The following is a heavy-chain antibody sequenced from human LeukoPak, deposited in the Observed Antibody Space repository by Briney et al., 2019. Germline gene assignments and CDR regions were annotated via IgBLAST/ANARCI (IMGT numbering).Heavy chain of an antibody. J-gene: IGHJ5*02. V-gene: IGHV1-69*01. CDR2: IIPIFGTA. Sequence: SVKVSCKASGGTFSSYAISWVRQAPGQGLEWMGGIIPIFGTANYAQKFQGRVTITADESTSTAYMELSSLRSEDTAVYYCARDADYSNYETFYNWFDPWGQGTLVTVS. D-gene: IGHD4-11*01. CDR3: ARDADYSNYETFYNWFDP. CDR1: GGTFSSYA.